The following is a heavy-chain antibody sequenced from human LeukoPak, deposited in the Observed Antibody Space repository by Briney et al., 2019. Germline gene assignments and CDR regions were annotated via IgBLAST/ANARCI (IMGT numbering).Heavy chain of an antibody. CDR1: GGSISSSSDD. J-gene: IGHJ3*02. CDR3: ARSHIVAVTGFAFDI. D-gene: IGHD2-21*02. CDR2: IDDSGST. V-gene: IGHV4-39*01. Sequence: PSETLSLTCTVSGGSISSSSDDGGWIRQPPGKGLGWIGSIDDSGSTYDNPCLKSRVTITVATSKNQLSLKLSSVTAADTTVYYCARSHIVAVTGFAFDIWGQGTLVTVSS.